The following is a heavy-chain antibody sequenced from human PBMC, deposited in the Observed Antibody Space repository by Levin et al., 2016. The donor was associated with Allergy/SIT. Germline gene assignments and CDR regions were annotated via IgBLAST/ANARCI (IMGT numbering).Heavy chain of an antibody. CDR2: IYWDDDE. CDR3: ARSTSKFYYDSSGYYHYYYYGMDV. D-gene: IGHD3-22*01. Sequence: WIRQPPGKALEWLALIYWDDDERYSPSLKNRLTITKDTSKNQVALTMTNMDPEDTATYYCARSTSKFYYDSSGYYHYYYYGMDVWGHGTTVTVSS. V-gene: IGHV2-5*02. J-gene: IGHJ6*02.